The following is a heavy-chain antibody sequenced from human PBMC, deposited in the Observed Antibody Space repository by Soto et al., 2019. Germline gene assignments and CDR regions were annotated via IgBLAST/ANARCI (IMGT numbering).Heavy chain of an antibody. CDR2: ISYDGSNK. V-gene: IGHV3-30-3*01. CDR3: ARDRYYYDSSGYYPSRGPPDY. Sequence: LRLSCAASGFTFSSYAMHWVRQAPGKGLEWVAVISYDGSNKYYADSVKGRFTISRDNSKNTLYLQMNSLRAEDTAVYYCARDRYYYDSSGYYPSRGPPDYWGQGTLVTVSS. D-gene: IGHD3-22*01. CDR1: GFTFSSYA. J-gene: IGHJ4*02.